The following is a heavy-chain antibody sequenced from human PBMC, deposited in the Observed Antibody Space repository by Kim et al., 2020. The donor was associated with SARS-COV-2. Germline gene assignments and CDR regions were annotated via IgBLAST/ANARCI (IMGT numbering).Heavy chain of an antibody. D-gene: IGHD5-12*01. CDR3: ARALSGYVSGFDY. Sequence: GGSLRLSCAASGFTFSSYAMHWVRQAPGKGLEWVAVISYDGSNKYYADSVKGRFTISRDNSKNTLYLQMNSLRAEDTAMYYCARALSGYVSGFDYWGQGTLVTVSS. CDR2: ISYDGSNK. J-gene: IGHJ4*02. V-gene: IGHV3-30-3*01. CDR1: GFTFSSYA.